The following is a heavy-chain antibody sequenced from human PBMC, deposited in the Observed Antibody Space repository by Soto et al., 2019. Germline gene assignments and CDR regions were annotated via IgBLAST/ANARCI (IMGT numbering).Heavy chain of an antibody. CDR2: ISYSGNT. CDR3: AGLRGYAGSPIDY. Sequence: SETLSLTCTVSGGSIISGYWSWIRQPPGKGLEWIGYISYSGNTNYNPSLKSRVTMSVDTPKNQFSLRLSSVTTADTAVYYCAGLRGYAGSPIDYWGQGTLVAVSS. J-gene: IGHJ4*02. CDR1: GGSIISGY. V-gene: IGHV4-59*01. D-gene: IGHD2-15*01.